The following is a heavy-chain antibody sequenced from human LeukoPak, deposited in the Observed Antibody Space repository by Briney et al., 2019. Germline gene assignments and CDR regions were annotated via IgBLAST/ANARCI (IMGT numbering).Heavy chain of an antibody. Sequence: GRSLRLSCAASGFTFTNYAMHWVRQTPGKGLEWVALISSDGSKNIYADPVKGRFTVSRDNSKNTLYLQMNSLRAEDTAVYFCATEVKAAAGIDTGSYYYNGMDVWGQGTTVTVSS. CDR1: GFTFTNYA. D-gene: IGHD6-13*01. CDR3: ATEVKAAAGIDTGSYYYNGMDV. CDR2: ISSDGSKN. V-gene: IGHV3-30*03. J-gene: IGHJ6*02.